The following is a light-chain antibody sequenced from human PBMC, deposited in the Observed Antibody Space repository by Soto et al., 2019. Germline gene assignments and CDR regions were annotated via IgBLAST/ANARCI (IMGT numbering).Light chain of an antibody. CDR1: QSVSYY. CDR3: QQYGSSPLT. Sequence: EIVLTQSPVTLSLSPGERATLSCRASQSVSYYLAWYQQKPGQAPRLLIYDASSRATGVPDRFSGSGSGTDFTLTISRLEPEDFAVYYCQQYGSSPLTFGGGTKVDIK. V-gene: IGKV3-20*01. CDR2: DAS. J-gene: IGKJ4*01.